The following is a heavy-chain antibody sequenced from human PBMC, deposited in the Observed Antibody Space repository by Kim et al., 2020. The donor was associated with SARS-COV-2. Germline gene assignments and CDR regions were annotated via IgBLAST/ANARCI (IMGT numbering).Heavy chain of an antibody. J-gene: IGHJ6*02. D-gene: IGHD3-16*02. Sequence: SETLSLTCTVSGGSISSYYWSWIRQPAGKGLEWIGRIYTSGSTNYNPSLKSRVTMSVDTSKNQFSLKLSSVTAADTAVYYCARDGSQYYDYVWGSYRVNYYGMDVWGQGTTVTVSS. V-gene: IGHV4-4*07. CDR3: ARDGSQYYDYVWGSYRVNYYGMDV. CDR2: IYTSGST. CDR1: GGSISSYY.